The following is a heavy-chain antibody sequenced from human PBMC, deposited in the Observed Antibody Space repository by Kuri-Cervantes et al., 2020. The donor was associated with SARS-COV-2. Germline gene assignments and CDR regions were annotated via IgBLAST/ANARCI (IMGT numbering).Heavy chain of an antibody. CDR2: MYNTADT. CDR3: ARQIIMITFGGVIVAYFDY. V-gene: IGHV4-4*08. CDR1: GGSISSYY. Sequence: SETLSLTCTVSGGSISSYYWSWIRQPPGKGLEWIAYMYNTADTYSNPSLSSRVTISVDTSKNQFSLKLSSVTAADTAVYYCARQIIMITFGGVIVAYFDYWGQGTLVTVSS. D-gene: IGHD3-16*02. J-gene: IGHJ4*02.